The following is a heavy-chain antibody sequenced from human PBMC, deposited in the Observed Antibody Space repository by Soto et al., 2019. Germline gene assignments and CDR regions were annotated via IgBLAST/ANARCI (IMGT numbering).Heavy chain of an antibody. D-gene: IGHD4-17*01. CDR1: GGSISSSSYY. J-gene: IGHJ4*02. CDR2: IYYSGST. CDR3: AGPYRALNYGDYVDY. Sequence: SETLSLTCTVSGGSISSSSYYWGWIRQPPGKGLEWIGSIYYSGSTYYNPSLKSRVTISVDTSKNQFSLKLSSVTAADTAVYYCAGPYRALNYGDYVDYWGQGTLVTVSS. V-gene: IGHV4-39*01.